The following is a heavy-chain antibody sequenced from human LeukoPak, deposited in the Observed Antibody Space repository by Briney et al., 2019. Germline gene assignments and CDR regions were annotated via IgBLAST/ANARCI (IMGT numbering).Heavy chain of an antibody. J-gene: IGHJ5*02. Sequence: ASVKVSCKASGYTFTGYYMHWVRQAPGQGLEWMGRINPNSGGTNYAQKFQGRVTMTRDTSISTAYMELSRLRSDGTAVYYCARDTNARARFDPWGQGTLVTVSS. CDR3: ARDTNARARFDP. CDR2: INPNSGGT. D-gene: IGHD2-8*01. CDR1: GYTFTGYY. V-gene: IGHV1-2*06.